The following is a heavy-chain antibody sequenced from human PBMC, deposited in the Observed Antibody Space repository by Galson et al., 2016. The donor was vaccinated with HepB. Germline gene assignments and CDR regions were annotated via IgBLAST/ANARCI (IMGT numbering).Heavy chain of an antibody. V-gene: IGHV5-51*01. D-gene: IGHD4-11*01. CDR3: ARGGNSWYFVL. CDR1: GYKFTDYW. CDR2: IYPGDSDT. Sequence: QSGAEVKKPGESLRISCYASGYKFTDYWVGWVRQMPEKGLEWLGFIYPGDSDTRYSPSVQGQVTISVDKSINTAYLQWSSLKASDTALYYCARGGNSWYFVLGGGGTLVTVSS. J-gene: IGHJ2*01.